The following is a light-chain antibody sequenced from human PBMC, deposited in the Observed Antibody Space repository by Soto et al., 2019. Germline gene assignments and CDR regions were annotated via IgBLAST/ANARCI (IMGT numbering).Light chain of an antibody. CDR2: DVS. V-gene: IGLV2-14*01. J-gene: IGLJ2*01. CDR3: SSYTSSSTLV. CDR1: SSDVGAYNY. Sequence: QSALTQPASVSGSPGQSITISCTGTSSDVGAYNYVSWYQQHPGKAPKLMIYDVSYRPSGVSNRFSGSKSDNTASLTISGLQAEDEADYYCSSYTSSSTLVFGGGTKVTVL.